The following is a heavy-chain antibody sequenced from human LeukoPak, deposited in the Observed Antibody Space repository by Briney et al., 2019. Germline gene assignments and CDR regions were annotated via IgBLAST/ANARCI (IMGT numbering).Heavy chain of an antibody. CDR1: GFAFSSYN. Sequence: PGGSLRLSCAASGFAFSSYNMNWVRQAPGKGLEWISYIGSSGSPTHYADSVGGRFTISRDNAKNSLYLQMNSLRAEDTAVYYCARVRGAYGMDVWGQGTTVTVSS. J-gene: IGHJ6*02. V-gene: IGHV3-48*01. CDR3: ARVRGAYGMDV. D-gene: IGHD5-24*01. CDR2: IGSSGSPT.